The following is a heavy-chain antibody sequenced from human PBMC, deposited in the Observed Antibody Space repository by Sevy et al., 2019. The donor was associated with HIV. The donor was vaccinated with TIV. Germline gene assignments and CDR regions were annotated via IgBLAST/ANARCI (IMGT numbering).Heavy chain of an antibody. Sequence: GGSLRLSCAASGFTFSSYAMSWVRQAPGKGLEWVSLISESGGNTYYADSVRGRFTISRDNSKNTLYLQMNSLRAEDTAVYYCAGREEGILRFLGEAYYYGMDVWGQGTTVTVSS. CDR3: AGREEGILRFLGEAYYYGMDV. D-gene: IGHD3-3*01. CDR1: GFTFSSYA. CDR2: ISESGGNT. J-gene: IGHJ6*02. V-gene: IGHV3-23*01.